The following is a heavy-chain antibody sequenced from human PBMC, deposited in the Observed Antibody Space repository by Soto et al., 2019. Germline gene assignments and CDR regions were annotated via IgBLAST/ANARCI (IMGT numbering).Heavy chain of an antibody. D-gene: IGHD3-22*01. J-gene: IGHJ5*02. Sequence: SETLSLTCSVSGGSISSGYYYWSWIRQPPGKGLEWIGNIYYSGNTYYNPSLKSRVTISVDTSKNQFSLKLSSVTAADTAVYYCARHRYYYDSSGYYFNWFDPWGQGTLVTVSS. CDR3: ARHRYYYDSSGYYFNWFDP. CDR1: GGSISSGYYY. CDR2: IYYSGNT. V-gene: IGHV4-39*01.